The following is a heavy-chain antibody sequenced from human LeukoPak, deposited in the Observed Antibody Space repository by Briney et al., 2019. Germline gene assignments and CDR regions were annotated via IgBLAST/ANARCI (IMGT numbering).Heavy chain of an antibody. J-gene: IGHJ4*02. CDR3: AKRYYDSSGYYGTFDY. D-gene: IGHD3-22*01. CDR1: GFIFSYYS. Sequence: GGSLRLSCAASGFIFSYYSMNWVRQAPGKGLEWVSSINSNSNYMSYADSVKGRFTISRDNAKNSLYLQMNSLRAEDTAVYYCAKRYYDSSGYYGTFDYWGQGTLVTVSS. CDR2: INSNSNYM. V-gene: IGHV3-21*04.